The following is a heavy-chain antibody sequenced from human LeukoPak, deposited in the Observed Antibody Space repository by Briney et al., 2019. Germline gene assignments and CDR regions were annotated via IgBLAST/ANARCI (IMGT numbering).Heavy chain of an antibody. V-gene: IGHV3-23*01. D-gene: IGHD3-22*01. J-gene: IGHJ4*02. Sequence: PGGSLRLSCAASGFTFSSYAMSWVRQAPGKGLEWVSAISGSGGSTYYADSVKGRFTISRDNSKNTLYLQMNSLRAEDAAVYYCAKDLAPSGSGSSACFDYWGQGTLVTVSS. CDR2: ISGSGGST. CDR1: GFTFSSYA. CDR3: AKDLAPSGSGSSACFDY.